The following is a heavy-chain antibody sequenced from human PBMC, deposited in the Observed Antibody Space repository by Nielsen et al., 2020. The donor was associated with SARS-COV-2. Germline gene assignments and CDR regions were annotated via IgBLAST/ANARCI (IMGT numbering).Heavy chain of an antibody. J-gene: IGHJ5*02. CDR2: INPNSGGT. CDR3: ARAGIVVVIGDWFDP. Sequence: ASVKVSCKASGYTFTGYYMHWVRQAPGQGLEWMGRINPNSGGTNYAQKLQGRVTMTTDTSTSTAYMELRSLRSDDTAVYYCARAGIVVVIGDWFDPWGQGTLVTVSS. CDR1: GYTFTGYY. V-gene: IGHV1-2*06. D-gene: IGHD3-22*01.